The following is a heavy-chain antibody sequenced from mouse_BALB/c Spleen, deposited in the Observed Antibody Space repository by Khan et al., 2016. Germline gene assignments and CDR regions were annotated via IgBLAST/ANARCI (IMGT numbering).Heavy chain of an antibody. Sequence: QIELVQSGPELKKPGETVKISCKASGYTFTDYSMHWVKQAPGKGLKWMGWINTETGEPTYADDFKGRFAFSLETSASTAYLEFNNLKNEDTATXVCARSTVVARNYYAMDYWGQGTSVTVSS. CDR2: INTETGEP. J-gene: IGHJ4*01. V-gene: IGHV9-2-1*01. CDR1: GYTFTDYS. CDR3: ARSTVVARNYYAMDY. D-gene: IGHD1-1*01.